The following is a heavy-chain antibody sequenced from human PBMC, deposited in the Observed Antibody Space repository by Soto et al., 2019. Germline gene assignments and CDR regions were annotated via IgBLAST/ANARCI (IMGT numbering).Heavy chain of an antibody. J-gene: IGHJ4*02. CDR2: ISYDGSNK. CDR3: ARETGTTGY. V-gene: IGHV3-30*03. Sequence: GGSLRLSCAASGFTFSSNGMHWVRQAPGKGLEWVAGISYDGSNKYYADSVKGRFTISRDNSKNTLYLQMNSLRAEDTAVYYCARETGTTGYWGQGTLVTVSS. D-gene: IGHD1-7*01. CDR1: GFTFSSNG.